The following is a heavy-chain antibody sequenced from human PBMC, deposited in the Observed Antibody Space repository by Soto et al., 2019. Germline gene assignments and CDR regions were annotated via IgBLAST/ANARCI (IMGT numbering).Heavy chain of an antibody. V-gene: IGHV4-59*12. J-gene: IGHJ4*02. D-gene: IGHD4-17*01. CDR3: ARASFLRHFDY. CDR1: GGSISSYY. CDR2: IYYSGST. Sequence: PSETLSLTCTVFGGSISSYYWSWIRQPPGKGLEWIGYIYYSGSTNYNPSLKSRVTISVDTSKNQFSLKLSSVTAADTAVYYCARASFLRHFDYWGQGTLVTVSS.